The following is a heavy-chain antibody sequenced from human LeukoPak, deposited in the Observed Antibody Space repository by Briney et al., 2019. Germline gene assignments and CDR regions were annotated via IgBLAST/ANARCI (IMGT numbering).Heavy chain of an antibody. V-gene: IGHV1-2*02. J-gene: IGHJ5*02. CDR3: ARGPASGNWFDP. CDR1: GYTFTGYY. D-gene: IGHD3-3*01. CDR2: INPNSGGT. Sequence: ASVKVSCKASGYTFTGYYMHWVRQAPGQGLEWMGWINPNSGGTNYAQKFQGRVTMTRDTPISTAYMELSRLRSDDTAVYYCARGPASGNWFDPWGQGTLVTVSS.